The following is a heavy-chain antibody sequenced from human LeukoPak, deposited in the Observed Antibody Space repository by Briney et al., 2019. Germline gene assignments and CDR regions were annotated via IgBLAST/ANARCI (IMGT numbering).Heavy chain of an antibody. CDR3: AKSFGDYSSTWNTRNWFDP. Sequence: RGSLRLSCAASRFTFSNYAMNSVRQAPRKGLEWVSAISGSGGATYYADSVKGRFTISRDNSKNRLYLQMNSVRAEDTAVYYCAKSFGDYSSTWNTRNWFDPWGQGALVTVSS. CDR2: ISGSGGAT. CDR1: RFTFSNYA. V-gene: IGHV3-23*01. D-gene: IGHD6-13*01. J-gene: IGHJ5*02.